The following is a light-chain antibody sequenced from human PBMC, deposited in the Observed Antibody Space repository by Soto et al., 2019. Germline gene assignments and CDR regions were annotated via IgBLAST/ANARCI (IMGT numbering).Light chain of an antibody. CDR2: AAS. J-gene: IGKJ5*01. CDR1: QSISSY. CDR3: QQSYSTLIT. V-gene: IGKV1-39*01. Sequence: DIPMTQSPSSLSAYVGDRVTITCRASQSISSYLNWYQQKPGKAPKLLIYAASSLQSGVPSRFSGSGSGTDFTLTISSLQPEDFATYYCQQSYSTLITFGQGTRLENK.